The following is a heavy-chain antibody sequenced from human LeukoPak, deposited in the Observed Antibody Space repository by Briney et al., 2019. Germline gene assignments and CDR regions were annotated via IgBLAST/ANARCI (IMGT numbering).Heavy chain of an antibody. CDR1: GFTFSTYW. Sequence: GGSLRLSCAASGFTFSTYWMSWVRQAPGKGLEWVANVKYDGSEKYYVDSGNGRFTISRDNAKNSLYLQMNSLRAEDTAVYYCARSHGVGSSWSAGSWFDPWGQGTLVTVSS. CDR2: VKYDGSEK. J-gene: IGHJ5*02. D-gene: IGHD6-13*01. CDR3: ARSHGVGSSWSAGSWFDP. V-gene: IGHV3-7*03.